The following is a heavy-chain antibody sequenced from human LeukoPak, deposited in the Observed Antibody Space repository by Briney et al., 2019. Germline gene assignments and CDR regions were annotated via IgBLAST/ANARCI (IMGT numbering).Heavy chain of an antibody. Sequence: SQTLSLTCTVSGGSISSGGYYWSWIRQHPGKGLEWIGYIYYSGSTYYNPSLKSRVTISVDTSKNQFSLKLSSVTAADTAVYYCASQRAGGYNYWYFDVWGRGTLVTVSS. CDR3: ASQRAGGYNYWYFDV. CDR1: GGSISSGGYY. D-gene: IGHD5-24*01. CDR2: IYYSGST. J-gene: IGHJ2*01. V-gene: IGHV4-31*03.